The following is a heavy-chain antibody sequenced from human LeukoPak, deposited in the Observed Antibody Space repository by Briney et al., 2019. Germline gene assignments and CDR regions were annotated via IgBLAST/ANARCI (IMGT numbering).Heavy chain of an antibody. J-gene: IGHJ4*02. CDR3: AKDHGAGSYYNHPDY. Sequence: TGGSLRLSCAASGFTFSNYAMSWVRQAPGKGLEWVSGIGDTGGTTFYADSVKGRFTISRDSSKNTLSLQMNSLRAEDTAVYYCAKDHGAGSYYNHPDYWGQGTLVTVSS. CDR2: IGDTGGTT. D-gene: IGHD3-10*01. V-gene: IGHV3-23*01. CDR1: GFTFSNYA.